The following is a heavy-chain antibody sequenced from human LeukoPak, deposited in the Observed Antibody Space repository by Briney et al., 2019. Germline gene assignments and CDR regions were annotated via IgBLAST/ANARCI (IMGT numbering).Heavy chain of an antibody. D-gene: IGHD3-22*01. CDR1: GGSFSGYY. CDR2: INHSGST. V-gene: IGHV4-34*01. J-gene: IGHJ4*02. CDR3: ARMGSSGYYPFYFDY. Sequence: SETLSLTCAVYGGSFSGYYWSWIRQPPGKGLEWIGEINHSGSTNYNPSLKSRVTISVDTSKNQFSLKLSSVTAADTAVYYCARMGSSGYYPFYFDYWGQGTLVTVSS.